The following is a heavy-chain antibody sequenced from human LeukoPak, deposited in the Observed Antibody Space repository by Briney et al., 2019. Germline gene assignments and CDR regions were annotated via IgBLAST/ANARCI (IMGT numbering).Heavy chain of an antibody. CDR2: ISGSGGST. D-gene: IGHD4-17*01. CDR3: AKDLGDYVFGY. J-gene: IGHJ4*02. V-gene: IGHV3-23*01. CDR1: GFTFSSYA. Sequence: PGASMRLSCAAYGFTFSSYAMSWVRQAPGKVLEWVSAISGSGGSTYYADSVKGRFTISRDNSKNTLYLQMNSLRAEDTAVYYCAKDLGDYVFGYWGQGTLVTVSS.